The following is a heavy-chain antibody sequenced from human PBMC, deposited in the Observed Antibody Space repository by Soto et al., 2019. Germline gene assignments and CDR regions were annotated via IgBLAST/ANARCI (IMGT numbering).Heavy chain of an antibody. CDR1: GFTFSSYW. CDR2: IKQSGSDR. Sequence: EVQLVESGGGLVQPGGSLGLSCAASGFTFSSYWMSWVRLVPGKGLEWVAHIKQSGSDRYYVDSVRGRFTISRDNAKNSLYLQMNSLRVEDTAMYYCASVKSWAVSPWGQGTLVTVSS. V-gene: IGHV3-7*01. J-gene: IGHJ5*02. D-gene: IGHD3-10*01. CDR3: ASVKSWAVSP.